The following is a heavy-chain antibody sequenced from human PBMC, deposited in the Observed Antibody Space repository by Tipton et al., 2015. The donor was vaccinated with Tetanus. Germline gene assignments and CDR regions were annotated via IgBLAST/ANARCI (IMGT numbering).Heavy chain of an antibody. V-gene: IGHV4-4*07. Sequence: TLSLTCTVSGGSISSYYWSWIRQPAGKGLEWIGRIYTSGSTNYNPSLKSRVTMSVDTSKNQFSLKLSSVTAADTAVYYCARVIVDSSGYYGRAWPFDIWGQGTMVTVSS. CDR1: GGSISSYY. D-gene: IGHD3-22*01. J-gene: IGHJ3*02. CDR3: ARVIVDSSGYYGRAWPFDI. CDR2: IYTSGST.